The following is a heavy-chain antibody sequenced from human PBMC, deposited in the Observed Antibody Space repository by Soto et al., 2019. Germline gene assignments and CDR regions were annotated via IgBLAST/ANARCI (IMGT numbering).Heavy chain of an antibody. CDR2: IIPIVGTA. Sequence: QVQLVQSGAEVKKPGSSVKVSCKASGGTFSSYAISWVRQAPGQGLEWMGGIIPIVGTANYAQKFQGRVTITADESTSRAYMELSSLRSEDTAVYYCARSASIAARVDYWGKGTLVTVSS. CDR1: GGTFSSYA. CDR3: ARSASIAARVDY. V-gene: IGHV1-69*01. J-gene: IGHJ4*02. D-gene: IGHD6-6*01.